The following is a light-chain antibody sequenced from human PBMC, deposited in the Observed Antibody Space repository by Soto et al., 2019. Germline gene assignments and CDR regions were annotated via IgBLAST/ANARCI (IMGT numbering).Light chain of an antibody. CDR3: QKANSLPPT. Sequence: IQMTQSPSSVSASIGDTVTITCRASQGVGSWLAWYQQKPGKAPIFLIYAASTLQSGVPSRFSGSGAGTEFTLIISSLQPEDLATYYFQKANSLPPTFGGGTKVEIK. CDR1: QGVGSW. CDR2: AAS. V-gene: IGKV1-12*01. J-gene: IGKJ4*01.